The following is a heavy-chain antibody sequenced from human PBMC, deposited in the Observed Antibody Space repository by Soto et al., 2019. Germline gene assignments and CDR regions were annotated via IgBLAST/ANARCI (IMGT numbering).Heavy chain of an antibody. CDR2: TYYRSKWYN. J-gene: IGHJ6*02. CDR3: ARGSGITIFGVVIISGMDV. V-gene: IGHV6-1*01. CDR1: GDSVSSNSAA. D-gene: IGHD3-3*01. Sequence: SQTLSLTCAISGDSVSSNSAAWNWIRQSPSRGLEWLGRTYYRSKWYNDYAVSVKSRITINPDTSKNQFSLQLNSVTPEDTAVYYCARGSGITIFGVVIISGMDVWGQGTTVTVSS.